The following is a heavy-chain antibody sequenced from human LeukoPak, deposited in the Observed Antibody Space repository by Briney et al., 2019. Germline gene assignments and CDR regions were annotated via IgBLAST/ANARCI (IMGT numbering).Heavy chain of an antibody. CDR3: AKDRATYYYDSSGYSDP. D-gene: IGHD3-22*01. CDR1: GFTFSSYG. CDR2: ISYDGSNK. Sequence: PGGSLRLSCAASGFTFSSYGMHWVRQAPGKGLEWVAVISYDGSNKYYADSVKGRFTISRDNSKNTLYLQMNSLRAEDTAVYYCAKDRATYYYDSSGYSDPWGQGTLVTVSS. V-gene: IGHV3-30*18. J-gene: IGHJ5*02.